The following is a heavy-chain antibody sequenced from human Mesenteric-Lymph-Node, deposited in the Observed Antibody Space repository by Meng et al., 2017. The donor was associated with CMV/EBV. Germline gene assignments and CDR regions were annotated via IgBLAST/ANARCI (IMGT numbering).Heavy chain of an antibody. J-gene: IGHJ4*02. CDR2: IYSGGST. V-gene: IGHV3-53*01. D-gene: IGHD4-17*01. CDR3: AREYGDY. CDR1: GFTFSTYW. Sequence: GGSLRLSCAASGFTFSTYWMHWVRQAPGKGLEWVSVIYSGGSTYYADSVKGRFTISRDNSKNTLYLQMNSLRAEDTAVYYCAREYGDYWGQGTLVTVSS.